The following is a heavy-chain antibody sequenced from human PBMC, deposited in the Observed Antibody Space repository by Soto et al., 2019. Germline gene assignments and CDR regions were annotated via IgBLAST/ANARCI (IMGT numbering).Heavy chain of an antibody. V-gene: IGHV5-10-1*01. D-gene: IGHD3-3*01. CDR2: IDPSDSYT. CDR1: GYSFTSYW. Sequence: GESLKISCKGSGYSFTSYWVSWVRQMPGKGLEWMGRIDPSDSYTNYSPSFQGHVTTSADKSISTAYLQWSSLKASDTAMYYCARHSRREYYDFWSGSQPKPDVWGQGTTVTVSS. CDR3: ARHSRREYYDFWSGSQPKPDV. J-gene: IGHJ6*02.